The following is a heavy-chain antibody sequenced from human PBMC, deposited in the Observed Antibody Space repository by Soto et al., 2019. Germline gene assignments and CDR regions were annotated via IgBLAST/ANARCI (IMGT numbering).Heavy chain of an antibody. J-gene: IGHJ6*02. CDR1: GFTFSSYA. D-gene: IGHD2-2*01. CDR3: AKHGYCSSTSCYFGEYYYGMDV. Sequence: GGSLRLSCAASGFTFSSYAMSWVRQAPGKGLEWVSAISGSGGSTYYADSVKGRFTISRDNSKNTLYLQMNSLRAEDTAVYYCAKHGYCSSTSCYFGEYYYGMDVWGQGTTVTAP. CDR2: ISGSGGST. V-gene: IGHV3-23*01.